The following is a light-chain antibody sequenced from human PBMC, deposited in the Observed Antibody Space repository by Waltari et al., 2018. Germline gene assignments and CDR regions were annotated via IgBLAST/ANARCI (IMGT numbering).Light chain of an antibody. V-gene: IGLV2-14*03. Sequence: QSALTQPASVSGSPGQSIAISCAGTSSDVGPSNFVSWYQQHPGKAPKLMIYDVNERPSGVSDRFSGSKSGNTASLTISGLQAEDETDYYCSSFTTSGTYVFGTGTKVTVL. CDR1: SSDVGPSNF. CDR3: SSFTTSGTYV. CDR2: DVN. J-gene: IGLJ1*01.